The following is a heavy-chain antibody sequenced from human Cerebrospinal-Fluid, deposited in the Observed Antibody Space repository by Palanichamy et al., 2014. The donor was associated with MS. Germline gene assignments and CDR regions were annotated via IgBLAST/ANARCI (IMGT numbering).Heavy chain of an antibody. D-gene: IGHD6-19*01. CDR3: ARVRSGWYYLDY. CDR1: GGSISSYY. Sequence: VQLQESGPGLVKPSETLSLTCTVSGGSISSYYWSWIRQPPGKGLEWIGYIYYSGSTNYNPSLKSRVTISVDTSKNQFSLKLSSVTAADTAFYYCARVRSGWYYLDYWGQGTLLTVSS. CDR2: IYYSGST. J-gene: IGHJ4*02. V-gene: IGHV4-59*01.